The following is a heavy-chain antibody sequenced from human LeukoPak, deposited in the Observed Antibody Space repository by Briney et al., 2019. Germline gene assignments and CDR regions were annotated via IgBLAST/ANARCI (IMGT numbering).Heavy chain of an antibody. D-gene: IGHD2-21*02. V-gene: IGHV3-48*03. J-gene: IGHJ3*01. CDR2: ISDIGTTQ. CDR3: ARDRSKVTAYDDALDL. CDR1: GFTFRTYE. Sequence: GGSLRLSCAASGFTFRTYELNWVRQAPGKGLEWVSYISDIGTTQHYADSVKGRFIISRDNAKNTLYLQMSSLIAEDTAVYYCARDRSKVTAYDDALDLWGQGTMVIVSS.